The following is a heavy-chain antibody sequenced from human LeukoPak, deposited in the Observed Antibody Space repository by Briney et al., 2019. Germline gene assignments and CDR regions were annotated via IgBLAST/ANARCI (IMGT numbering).Heavy chain of an antibody. J-gene: IGHJ4*02. D-gene: IGHD4-17*01. CDR2: ISGSGVDT. Sequence: GGSLRLSCAASGFTFSNYYMSWVRQAPGKGLEWVATISGSGVDTDYADSVKDRFPISRDNSRNTLYLQMNSLRAEDTAVYYCAKHQDWTVTVPDYWGQGTLVTVSS. V-gene: IGHV3-23*01. CDR3: AKHQDWTVTVPDY. CDR1: GFTFSNYY.